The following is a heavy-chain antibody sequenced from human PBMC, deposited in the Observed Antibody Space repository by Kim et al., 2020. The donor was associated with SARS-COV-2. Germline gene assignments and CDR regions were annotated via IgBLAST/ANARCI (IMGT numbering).Heavy chain of an antibody. CDR2: ISSSSSYI. Sequence: GGSLRLSCAASGFTFSSYSMNWVRQAPGKGLEWVSSISSSSSYIYYADSVKGRFTISRDNAKNSLYLQMNSLRAEDTAVYYCARDLITMVRGVIITGYGMDVWGQGTTVTVSS. J-gene: IGHJ6*02. V-gene: IGHV3-21*01. CDR1: GFTFSSYS. D-gene: IGHD3-10*01. CDR3: ARDLITMVRGVIITGYGMDV.